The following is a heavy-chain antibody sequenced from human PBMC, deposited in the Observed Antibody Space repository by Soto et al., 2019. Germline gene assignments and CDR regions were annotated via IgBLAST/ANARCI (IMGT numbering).Heavy chain of an antibody. D-gene: IGHD5-12*01. CDR2: IKAAGGDT. Sequence: EVQLLGSGGGLVRPGGSLRLSCAGSGFTFSSYPMSWVRQAPGKGPECVAAIKAAGGDTYYADSVKGRFTISRDNFNDILYLQMNSLTVEDTAMYYCKRDVVASSPPGADYWGQGTLVTVSS. CDR3: KRDVVASSPPGADY. CDR1: GFTFSSYP. V-gene: IGHV3-23*01. J-gene: IGHJ4*02.